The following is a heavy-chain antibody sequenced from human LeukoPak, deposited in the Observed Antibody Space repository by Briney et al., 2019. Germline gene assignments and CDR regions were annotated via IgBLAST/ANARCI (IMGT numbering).Heavy chain of an antibody. Sequence: PGRSLRLSCAASGFTFSSYGMHWVRQAPGKGLEWVSAISGSGGSTYYADSVKGRFTISRDNSKNTLYLQMNSLRAEDTAVYYCAKLDGSGSYIGWGQGTLVTVS. J-gene: IGHJ4*02. CDR3: AKLDGSGSYIG. CDR2: ISGSGGST. V-gene: IGHV3-23*01. CDR1: GFTFSSYG. D-gene: IGHD3-10*01.